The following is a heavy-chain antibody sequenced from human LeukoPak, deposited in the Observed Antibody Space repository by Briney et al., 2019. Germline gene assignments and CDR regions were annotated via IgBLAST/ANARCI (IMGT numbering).Heavy chain of an antibody. V-gene: IGHV4-39*07. D-gene: IGHD6-13*01. CDR2: IFYSGST. CDR1: SGSLSTSNYY. Sequence: SETLSLTCTVSSGSLSTSNYYWGWVRQPPGTALEWIGNIFYSGSTYYNPSLKSRVTISVNTSKNQFSLKLSSVTAADTAVYYCARSPGIAAAGDYWGQGTLVTVSS. J-gene: IGHJ4*02. CDR3: ARSPGIAAAGDY.